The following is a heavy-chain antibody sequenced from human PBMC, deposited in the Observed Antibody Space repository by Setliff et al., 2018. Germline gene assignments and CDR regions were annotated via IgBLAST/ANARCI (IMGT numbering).Heavy chain of an antibody. Sequence: PSETLSLTCTVSGGSISSSSYYWGWIRQPPGKGLEWIGSIYYSGSTNYNPSLKSRVTMSVDTSKNQFSLKLSSVTAADTAVYYCARPTAYDFWSGYPARGYYMDVWGKGTTVTVSS. J-gene: IGHJ6*03. CDR1: GGSISSSSYY. CDR2: IYYSGST. V-gene: IGHV4-39*01. D-gene: IGHD3-3*01. CDR3: ARPTAYDFWSGYPARGYYMDV.